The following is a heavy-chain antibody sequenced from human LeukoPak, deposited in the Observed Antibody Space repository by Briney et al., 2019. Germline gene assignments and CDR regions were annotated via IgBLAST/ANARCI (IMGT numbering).Heavy chain of an antibody. CDR3: AKDIGGYYPDYYCYGMDV. CDR1: GFTFDDYA. D-gene: IGHD3-22*01. CDR2: ISWNSGSI. J-gene: IGHJ6*02. Sequence: PGRSLRLSCAASGFTFDDYAMHWVRQAPGKGLEWVSGISWNSGSIGYADSVKGRFTISRDNAKNSLYLQMNSLRAEDTALYYCAKDIGGYYPDYYCYGMDVWGQGTTVTVSS. V-gene: IGHV3-9*01.